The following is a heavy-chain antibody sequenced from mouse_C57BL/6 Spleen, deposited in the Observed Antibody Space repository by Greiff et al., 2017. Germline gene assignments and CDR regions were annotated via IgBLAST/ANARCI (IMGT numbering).Heavy chain of an antibody. J-gene: IGHJ2*01. Sequence: QVQLKESGAELVRPGSSVKLSCKASGYTFTSYWMHWVKQRPIQGLEWIGNIDPSDSETHYNQKFKDKATLTVDKSSSTAYMQLSSLTSEDSAVYYCARGLRPGIFDYWGQGTTLTVSS. D-gene: IGHD2-4*01. CDR3: ARGLRPGIFDY. CDR1: GYTFTSYW. CDR2: IDPSDSET. V-gene: IGHV1-52*01.